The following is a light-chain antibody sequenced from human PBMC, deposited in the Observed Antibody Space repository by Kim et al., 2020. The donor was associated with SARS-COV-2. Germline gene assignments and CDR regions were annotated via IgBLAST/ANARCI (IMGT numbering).Light chain of an antibody. CDR3: QKYNSDPLT. CDR1: QGISNY. J-gene: IGKJ1*01. CDR2: AAS. V-gene: IGKV1-27*01. Sequence: GDRVIITCRASQGISNYLAWYQQKPGKIPKLLIYAASTLQSGVPSRFSGSGSGTDFALTISSLQPEDVASYYCQKYNSDPLTFGQGTKVDIK.